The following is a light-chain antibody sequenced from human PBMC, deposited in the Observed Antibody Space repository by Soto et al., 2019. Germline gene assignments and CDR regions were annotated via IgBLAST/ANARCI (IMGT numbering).Light chain of an antibody. J-gene: IGKJ4*01. V-gene: IGKV3-15*01. CDR3: QHYVNWPLT. CDR1: QGIGDT. Sequence: EIVMTQSPATLSVSPGEGPTLSCRASQGIGDTLAWYQQKPGQTPRLLIYDTSIRATGVPARFSGSRSGAEFTLTISSLQSEDFAVYYCQHYVNWPLTFGGGTKVESK. CDR2: DTS.